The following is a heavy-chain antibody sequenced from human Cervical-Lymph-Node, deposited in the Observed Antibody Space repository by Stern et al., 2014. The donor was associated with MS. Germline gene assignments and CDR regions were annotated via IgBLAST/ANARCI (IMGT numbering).Heavy chain of an antibody. CDR2: INYSGST. V-gene: IGHV4-30-4*01. CDR3: ASANCSSTSCPNWFDP. J-gene: IGHJ5*02. Sequence: QVQLQESGPGLVKPSQTLSLTCTVSGGSISSGDYYWSWIRQPPGKGLEWIGYINYSGSTYYHPFLTSRVTISVDTSQKQFYLSMSSVTAAGTAVYYCASANCSSTSCPNWFDPWGQGTLVTVSS. D-gene: IGHD2-2*01. CDR1: GGSISSGDYY.